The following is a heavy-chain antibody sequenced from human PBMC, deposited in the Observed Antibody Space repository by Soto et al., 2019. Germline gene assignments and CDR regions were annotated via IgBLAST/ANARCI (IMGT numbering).Heavy chain of an antibody. CDR1: GYTFTSDD. Sequence: GASVKGSCRASGYTFTSDDINCGRQATGQGREGMGGVNSNSGNTGYAQKFEGRVTTTRNTSINTAYREQSSLRSEDTAGGYFGSRGWRDGGGYYYYYMDVWGKGTTVTVSS. CDR3: GSRGWRDGGGYYYYYMDV. CDR2: VNSNSGNT. J-gene: IGHJ6*03. V-gene: IGHV1-8*01. D-gene: IGHD2-15*01.